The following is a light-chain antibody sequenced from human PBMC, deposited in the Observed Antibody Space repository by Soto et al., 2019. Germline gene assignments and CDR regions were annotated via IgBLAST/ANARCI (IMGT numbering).Light chain of an antibody. Sequence: DIVMTQSPDSLSVSLGERATINFKSSQSFLYSPNNKNYLAWYQHKPGQPPKMLIYWASIRESGVPDRFSGSGSGTDFTLTISSLQSEDVAVYYCQQYYTNSWSFGQGTKVDIK. CDR3: QQYYTNSWS. CDR2: WAS. CDR1: QSFLYSPNNKNY. V-gene: IGKV4-1*01. J-gene: IGKJ1*01.